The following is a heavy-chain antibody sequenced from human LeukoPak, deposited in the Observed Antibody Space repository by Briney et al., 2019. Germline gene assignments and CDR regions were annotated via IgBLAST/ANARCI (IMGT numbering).Heavy chain of an antibody. V-gene: IGHV3-23*01. CDR1: GFTFSSYA. D-gene: IGHD3-9*01. CDR2: ISGSGGTT. J-gene: IGHJ4*02. CDR3: ARQGGDILTGYLDY. Sequence: GGSLRLSCAASGFTFSSYAMSWVRQAPGKGLEWVSTISGSGGTTYYADSVKGRFTISRDNSKNTLYLQMSSLRAEDTAVYYCARQGGDILTGYLDYWGQGTLVTVFS.